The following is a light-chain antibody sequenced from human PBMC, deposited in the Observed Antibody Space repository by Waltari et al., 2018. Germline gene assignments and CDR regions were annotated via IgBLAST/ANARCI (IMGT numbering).Light chain of an antibody. J-gene: IGKJ1*01. V-gene: IGKV3-20*01. CDR3: QKYGTLPAT. Sequence: EIVLTQSPGTLSLSPGARATLSCRASQSVSRYLAWYQQKPGQDPRLLIYEASRRATGIPDRFSGSGSGTDFTLTISRLEPEDFAVYYCQKYGTLPATFGQGTKVEIK. CDR2: EAS. CDR1: QSVSRY.